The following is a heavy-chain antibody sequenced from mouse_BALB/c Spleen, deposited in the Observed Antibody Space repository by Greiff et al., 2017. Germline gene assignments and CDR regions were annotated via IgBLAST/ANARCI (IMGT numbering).Heavy chain of an antibody. CDR2: ISSGGST. D-gene: IGHD4-1*01. J-gene: IGHJ3*01. Sequence: EVKVVESGGGLVKPGGSLKLSCAASGFTFSSYAMSWVRQTPEKRLEWVASISSGGSTYYPDSVKGRFTISRDNARNILYLQMSSLRSEDTAMYYCARGWAGGFAYWGQGTLVTVSA. CDR1: GFTFSSYA. V-gene: IGHV5-6-5*01. CDR3: ARGWAGGFAY.